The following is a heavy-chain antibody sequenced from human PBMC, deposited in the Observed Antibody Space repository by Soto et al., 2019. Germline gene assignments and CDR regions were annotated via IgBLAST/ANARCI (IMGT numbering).Heavy chain of an antibody. CDR1: GYSISAYS. Sequence: QVQLVQSGAEVKKPGASVKVSCQASGYSISAYSIHWVRQAPGQGLEWMGWIDPKNGGTVSAQKFQGRLTATRDTSISTVYMDLSGLTSDDTALYYCGRDDYGIFPYSGQGSMV. CDR3: GRDDYGIFPY. CDR2: IDPKNGGT. J-gene: IGHJ4*02. V-gene: IGHV1-2*02. D-gene: IGHD3-10*01.